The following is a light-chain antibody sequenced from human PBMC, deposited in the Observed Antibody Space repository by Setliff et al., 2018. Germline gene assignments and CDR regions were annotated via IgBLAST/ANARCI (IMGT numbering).Light chain of an antibody. V-gene: IGLV1-47*01. CDR3: AARDDIVSSGV. CDR2: NND. Sequence: QSALTQPPSASGTPGQTITISCSGSSSNIGSHYVYWYQLLPGTAPKLLIYNNDRWPSGYPGRFSGSKSGTSASLAISGLRSEDEAEYFCAARDDIVSSGVFGGGTKVTVL. CDR1: SSNIGSHY. J-gene: IGLJ3*02.